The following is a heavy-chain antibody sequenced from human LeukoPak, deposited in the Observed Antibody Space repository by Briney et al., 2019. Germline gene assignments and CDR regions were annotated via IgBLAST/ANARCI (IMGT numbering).Heavy chain of an antibody. Sequence: PSETLSLTCTVSGGSMSSGGYYWSWIRQPPGKGLEWIGYIYYSGSTNYNPSLKSRVTISVDTSKNQFSLKLSSVTAADTAVYCCARDRPPGMDVWGQGTTVTVSS. CDR3: ARDRPPGMDV. V-gene: IGHV4-61*08. CDR1: GGSMSSGGYY. CDR2: IYYSGST. J-gene: IGHJ6*02.